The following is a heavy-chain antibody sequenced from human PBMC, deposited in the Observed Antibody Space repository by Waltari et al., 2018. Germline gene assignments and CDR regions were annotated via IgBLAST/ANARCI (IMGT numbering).Heavy chain of an antibody. CDR1: GYSISSGYY. CDR3: ARASGRDGYNF. V-gene: IGHV4-38-2*02. J-gene: IGHJ4*02. D-gene: IGHD5-12*01. Sequence: QVQLQESGPGLVKPSETLSLTCTVSGYSISSGYYWGWIRQPPGKGLEWIGSIYHSGSTYYTPTLKSRVTISVDTSKNQFSLKLSSVTAADTAVYYCARASGRDGYNFWGQGTLVTVSS. CDR2: IYHSGST.